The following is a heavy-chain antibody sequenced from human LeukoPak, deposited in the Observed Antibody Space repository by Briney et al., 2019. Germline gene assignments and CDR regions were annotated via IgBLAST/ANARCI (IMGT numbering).Heavy chain of an antibody. D-gene: IGHD4-17*01. CDR1: GFTFRSYW. CDR3: VRDYTGDGDYAWDYYYYMDV. J-gene: IGHJ6*03. CDR2: IKQDGSEK. Sequence: GGSLRLSCAASGFTFRSYWMSWVRQAPGKGLEWVANIKQDGSEKYYLDSVKGRFTISRDNAKNSLYLQVIGLRGEDTALYYCVRDYTGDGDYAWDYYYYMDVWGKGTTVTVSS. V-gene: IGHV3-7*01.